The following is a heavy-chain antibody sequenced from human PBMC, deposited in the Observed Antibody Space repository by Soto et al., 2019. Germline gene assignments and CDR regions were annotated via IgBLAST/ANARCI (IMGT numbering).Heavy chain of an antibody. D-gene: IGHD2-2*02. Sequence: SETLSLTCTVSGGSVSSGSYYWSWIRKPPGKGLEWIGYINYSGNTYYSPSLESRISISVDTSKNQFSLKLSSVTAADTAVYYCAGTSGTFYTPIDYWGKGTLVTVSS. CDR1: GGSVSSGSYY. CDR2: INYSGNT. J-gene: IGHJ4*02. CDR3: AGTSGTFYTPIDY. V-gene: IGHV4-61*01.